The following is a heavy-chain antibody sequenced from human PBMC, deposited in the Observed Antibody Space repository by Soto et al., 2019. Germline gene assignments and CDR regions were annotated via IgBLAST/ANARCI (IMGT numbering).Heavy chain of an antibody. J-gene: IGHJ6*02. CDR2: ISGSGGST. CDR1: GFTFSSYA. V-gene: IGHV3-23*01. CDR3: ARTREYYYFWSGSYGMVV. Sequence: GGSLRLSCAASGFTFSSYAMSWVRQAPGKGLEWVSAISGSGGSTYYADSVKGRFTISRDNSKNTLYLQMNSLRAEDTAVYYCARTREYYYFWSGSYGMVVWSQETTVTVSS. D-gene: IGHD3-3*01.